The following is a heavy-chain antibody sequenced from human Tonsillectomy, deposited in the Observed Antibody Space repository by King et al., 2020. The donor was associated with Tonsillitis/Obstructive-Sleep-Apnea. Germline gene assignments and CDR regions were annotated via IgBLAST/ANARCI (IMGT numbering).Heavy chain of an antibody. Sequence: QLQESGPGLVKPSETLSLTCTVSGGSISSSSYYWGWIRQPPEKGLGCIWSIYYRGSHYYNPSLKSRVTISVETSHNHFSLKLSSVNAADTAVYYCARRRYSYWDYWGQGTLVTVSS. J-gene: IGHJ4*02. V-gene: IGHV4-39*01. CDR2: IYYRGSH. D-gene: IGHD1-1*01. CDR3: ARRRYSYWDY. CDR1: GGSISSSSYY.